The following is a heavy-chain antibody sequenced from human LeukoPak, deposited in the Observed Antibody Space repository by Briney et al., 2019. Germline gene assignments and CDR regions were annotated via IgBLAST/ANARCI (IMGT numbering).Heavy chain of an antibody. CDR2: IRSKAYGGTT. Sequence: GSLRLSCTASGFTFGDYAMSWVRQAPGKGLEWVGFIRSKAYGGTTEYAASVKGRFTISRDDSKSIAYLQMNSLKTEDTAVYYCTRAREGYDILTGYFLWGQGTLVTVSS. D-gene: IGHD3-9*01. CDR3: TRAREGYDILTGYFL. J-gene: IGHJ4*02. CDR1: GFTFGDYA. V-gene: IGHV3-49*04.